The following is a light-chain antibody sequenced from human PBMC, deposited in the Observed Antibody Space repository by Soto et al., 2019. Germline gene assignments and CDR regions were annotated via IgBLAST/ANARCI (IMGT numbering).Light chain of an antibody. CDR1: ESVSSN. V-gene: IGKV3-15*01. J-gene: IGKJ1*01. CDR2: GAS. CDR3: QQYNKWRT. Sequence: EIVMTQSPATLSVSPGERATLSCRASESVSSNLAWYQQKPGQAPRLLIYGASTRPTGIPARISGSGSGTEFTLTISSLQSEDFAVYYCQQYNKWRTFGRGTKVEVK.